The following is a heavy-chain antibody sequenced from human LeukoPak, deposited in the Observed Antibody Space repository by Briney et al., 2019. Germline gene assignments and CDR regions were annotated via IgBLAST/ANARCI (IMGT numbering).Heavy chain of an antibody. CDR1: GFKFRDYY. CDR3: ARGHGTSWFPFDS. D-gene: IGHD6-13*01. V-gene: IGHV3-11*04. CDR2: ISDDDTTI. Sequence: PGGSLRLSCAASGFKFRDYYMTWVRQAPGKGLEWVSHISDDDTTIYYADSVKGRFTISRDDAKSSLYLEMKSLRAEDTAIYYCARGHGTSWFPFDSWGQGTLVTVSS. J-gene: IGHJ4*02.